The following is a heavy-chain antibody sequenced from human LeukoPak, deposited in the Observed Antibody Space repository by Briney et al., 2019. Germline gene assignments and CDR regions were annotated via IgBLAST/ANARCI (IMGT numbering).Heavy chain of an antibody. CDR3: ARQEYCGGDCPNAFDI. V-gene: IGHV4-30-2*01. D-gene: IGHD2-21*01. CDR1: GGSISSGGYY. CDR2: IYHSGST. Sequence: SQTLSLTCTVSGGSISSGGYYWSWIRQPPGKGLEWIGYIYHSGSTYYNPSLKSRVTISVDRSTNQFSLKLSSVTAADTAVYYCARQEYCGGDCPNAFDIWGQGTMVTVSS. J-gene: IGHJ3*02.